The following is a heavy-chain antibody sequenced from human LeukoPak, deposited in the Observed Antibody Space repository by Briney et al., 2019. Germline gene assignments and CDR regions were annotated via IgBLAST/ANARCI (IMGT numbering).Heavy chain of an antibody. Sequence: SETLSLTCTVSGGSISSGGYYWSWIRQHPGKGLEWIGYIYYSGSTYYNPSLKSRVTISVDTSKNQFSLKLSSVTAADTAVYYCARLIAVAGTYWYFDLWDRGTLVTVSS. CDR1: GGSISSGGYY. D-gene: IGHD6-19*01. J-gene: IGHJ2*01. CDR2: IYYSGST. CDR3: ARLIAVAGTYWYFDL. V-gene: IGHV4-31*03.